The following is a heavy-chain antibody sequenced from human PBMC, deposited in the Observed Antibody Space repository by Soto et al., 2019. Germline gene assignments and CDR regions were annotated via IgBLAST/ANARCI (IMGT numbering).Heavy chain of an antibody. V-gene: IGHV3-33*01. CDR1: GFTFSNYG. J-gene: IGHJ4*02. CDR2: IWYDGSNK. D-gene: IGHD3-9*01. CDR3: ARAAHYDILTGYSSYYFDS. Sequence: QVPLVESGGGVVQPGRSLRLSCAVSGFTFSNYGMHWIRQAPGKGLEWVAVIWYDGSNKYYADSVKGRFTISRDNSKNTLYLQMNSLGAEDTAVYYCARAAHYDILTGYSSYYFDSWGQGTLVTVSS.